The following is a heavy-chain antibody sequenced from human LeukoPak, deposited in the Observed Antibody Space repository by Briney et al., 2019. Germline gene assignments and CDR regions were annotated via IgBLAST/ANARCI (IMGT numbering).Heavy chain of an antibody. CDR3: ARTPDYDYVWGTYRLGY. J-gene: IGHJ4*02. V-gene: IGHV1-2*02. CDR2: INPNTGGT. D-gene: IGHD3-16*02. Sequence: GVSVKVSCKASGYTFTGYSIHWVRQAPGQGLEWMGWINPNTGGTNYAQKFQGRVTMTRDTSISTVYMELSSLRFDDTAVFYCARTPDYDYVWGTYRLGYWGQGTLVTVSS. CDR1: GYTFTGYS.